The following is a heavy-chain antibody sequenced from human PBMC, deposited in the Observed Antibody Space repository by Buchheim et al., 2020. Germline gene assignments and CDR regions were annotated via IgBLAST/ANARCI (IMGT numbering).Heavy chain of an antibody. V-gene: IGHV3-66*01. D-gene: IGHD6-13*01. CDR3: ARDSTYSSSGGFDYYGMDV. Sequence: EVQLVESGGGLVQPGGSLRLSCAASGFTVSSNYMSWVRQAPGKGLEWVSVIYSGGSTYYADSVKGRFTISRDNSKNTPYLQMNSLRAEDTAVYYCARDSTYSSSGGFDYYGMDVWGQGTT. CDR2: IYSGGST. CDR1: GFTVSSNY. J-gene: IGHJ6*02.